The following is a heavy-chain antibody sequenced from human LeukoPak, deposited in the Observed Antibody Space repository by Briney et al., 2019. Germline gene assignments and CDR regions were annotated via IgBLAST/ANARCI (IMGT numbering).Heavy chain of an antibody. CDR1: GGTFSSYA. CDR2: IIPIFGTA. CDR3: ARDYSIVVVPAAMNDWFDP. D-gene: IGHD2-2*01. V-gene: IGHV1-69*13. Sequence: SVKVSYKASGGTFSSYAISWVRQAPGQGLEWMGGIIPIFGTANYAQKFQGRVTITADESTSTAYMELSSLRSEDTAVYYCARDYSIVVVPAAMNDWFDPWGQGTLVTVSS. J-gene: IGHJ5*02.